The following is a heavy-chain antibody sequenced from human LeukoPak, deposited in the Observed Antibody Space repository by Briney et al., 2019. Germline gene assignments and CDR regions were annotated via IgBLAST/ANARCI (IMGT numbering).Heavy chain of an antibody. CDR3: ARELVPAAMLGYYYYGMDV. J-gene: IGHJ6*02. D-gene: IGHD2-2*01. V-gene: IGHV3-33*08. CDR2: IWYDGSNK. Sequence: PGGSLRLSCAASGFTFSNYWMHWVRQAPGKGLEWVAVIWYDGSNKYYADSVKGRFTISRDNSKNTLYLQMNSLRAEDTAVYYCARELVPAAMLGYYYYGMDVWGQGTTVTVSS. CDR1: GFTFSNYW.